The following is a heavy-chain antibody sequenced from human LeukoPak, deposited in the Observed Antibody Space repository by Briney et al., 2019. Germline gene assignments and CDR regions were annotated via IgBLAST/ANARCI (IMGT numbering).Heavy chain of an antibody. J-gene: IGHJ4*02. CDR3: ARVAVAGYYFDY. D-gene: IGHD6-19*01. CDR2: IYTSGST. Sequence: SETLSLTCTVSGGSISSYYWSRIRQPAGKGLEWIGRIYTSGSTNYNPSLKSRVTMSADTSKNQFSLKLSSVTAADTAVYYCARVAVAGYYFDYWGQGTLVTVSS. CDR1: GGSISSYY. V-gene: IGHV4-4*07.